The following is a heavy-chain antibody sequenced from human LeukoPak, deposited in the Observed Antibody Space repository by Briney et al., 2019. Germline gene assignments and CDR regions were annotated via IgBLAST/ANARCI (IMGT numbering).Heavy chain of an antibody. D-gene: IGHD2-2*01. J-gene: IGHJ5*02. CDR3: ARHRRCCSSTSCYLNWFDP. V-gene: IGHV5-51*01. Sequence: GESLKISCKGSGYNYTNYWIGWVRQMPGKGLEWMGIIYPGDSDTRYSPSFQGQVTISADKSISTAYLQWSSLKASDTAMYYCARHRRCCSSTSCYLNWFDPWGQGTLVTVSS. CDR1: GYNYTNYW. CDR2: IYPGDSDT.